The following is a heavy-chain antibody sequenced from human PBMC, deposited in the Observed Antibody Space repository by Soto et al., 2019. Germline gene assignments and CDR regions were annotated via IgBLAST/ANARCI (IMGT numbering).Heavy chain of an antibody. J-gene: IGHJ4*02. D-gene: IGHD6-19*01. CDR2: INAGNGNT. CDR1: GYTFTSYA. Sequence: GASVKGACKAAGYTFTSYAMHWGRQAPGQRLEWMGWINAGNGNTKYSQKFQGRVTITGDTSASTAYMELSSLRSEDTAVYYCAGSSGWYHFDYWGQRTLVSVSS. CDR3: AGSSGWYHFDY. V-gene: IGHV1-3*01.